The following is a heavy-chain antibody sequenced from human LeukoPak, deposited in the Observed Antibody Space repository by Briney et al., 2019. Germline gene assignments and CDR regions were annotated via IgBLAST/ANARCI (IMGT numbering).Heavy chain of an antibody. CDR1: GFTFSSYA. D-gene: IGHD3-22*01. CDR2: ISGSGGST. J-gene: IGHJ4*02. CDR3: AKSQVVVITEAWDY. Sequence: GGSLRLSCAASGFTFSSYAMSWVRQAPGKGLEWVSAISGSGGSTYYADSVKGRFTISRDNSKNTLYLQMNSLRAEDTAVYYCAKSQVVVITEAWDYWGQGTLVTVSS. V-gene: IGHV3-23*01.